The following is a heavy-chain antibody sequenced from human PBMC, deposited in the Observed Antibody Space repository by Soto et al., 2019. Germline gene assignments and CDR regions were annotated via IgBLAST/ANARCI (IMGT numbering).Heavy chain of an antibody. CDR2: ISMSGNSM. D-gene: IGHD3-10*01. Sequence: PGGSLRLSCEASGFTFSDYYMAWIRQAPGEGPEWISYISMSGNSMYYADSVKGRFTISRDNARNSMYLQMNSLRAEVTAMYYCARINYGSGTSWFDPWGQGALVTVSS. J-gene: IGHJ5*02. CDR1: GFTFSDYY. V-gene: IGHV3-11*01. CDR3: ARINYGSGTSWFDP.